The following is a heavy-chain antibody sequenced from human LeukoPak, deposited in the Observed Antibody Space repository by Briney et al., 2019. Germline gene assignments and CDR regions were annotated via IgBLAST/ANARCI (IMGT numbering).Heavy chain of an antibody. CDR1: GYTFTGYY. CDR2: INPNSGGT. V-gene: IGHV1-2*02. D-gene: IGHD3-10*01. Sequence: GASVKVSCKASGYTFTGYYMHWVRQAPGQGLEWMGWINPNSGGTNYAQKFQGRVTMTRDTSISTAYMELSRLRSDDTAVYYCAHYYGSGNYYYMDVWGKGTTVTISS. CDR3: AHYYGSGNYYYMDV. J-gene: IGHJ6*03.